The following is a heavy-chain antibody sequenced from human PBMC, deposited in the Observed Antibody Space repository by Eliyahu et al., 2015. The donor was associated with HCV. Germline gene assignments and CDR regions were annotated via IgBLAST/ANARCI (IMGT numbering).Heavy chain of an antibody. CDR2: VWYDGSNK. J-gene: IGHJ4*02. D-gene: IGHD2-21*02. Sequence: QVQLVESGGGVVQPGRSLRLSCAASGFTFXACGIHWVRQAPGKGLEWVAVVWYDGSNKYYTDSVKGRFTISRDNSKNTLFLQMNSLRAEDTAVYYCARDLRAGGDPNRPFDYWGQGTLVTVSS. CDR3: ARDLRAGGDPNRPFDY. CDR1: GFTFXACG. V-gene: IGHV3-33*08.